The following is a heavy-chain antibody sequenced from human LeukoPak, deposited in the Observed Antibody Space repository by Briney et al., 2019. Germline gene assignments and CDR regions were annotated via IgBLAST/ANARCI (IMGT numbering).Heavy chain of an antibody. CDR3: ARDDPNSGYDFDY. CDR1: GYTFIKFG. J-gene: IGHJ4*02. Sequence: ASVKVSCKASGYTFIKFGIGWLRQAPGQGPEWRGWINVYNGNTNYAQKLQGRVTMTTDTSTSTAYLELRSLRSDDTAVYYCARDDPNSGYDFDYWGQGTLVTVSS. V-gene: IGHV1-18*01. D-gene: IGHD5-12*01. CDR2: INVYNGNT.